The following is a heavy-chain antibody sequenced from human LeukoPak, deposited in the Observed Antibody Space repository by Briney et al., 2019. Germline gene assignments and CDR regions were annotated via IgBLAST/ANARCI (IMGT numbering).Heavy chain of an antibody. CDR2: IVVGSGNT. CDR3: ARRGSTLDWFDP. V-gene: IGHV1-58*02. D-gene: IGHD1-26*01. Sequence: SGKVSCKASGFTFTSSAIQWVRQARGQRLEWIGWIVVGSGNTNYAQKFQERITITRDMSTSTAYMELRSLRSDDTAVYYCARRGSTLDWFDPWGQGTLVTVSS. CDR1: GFTFTSSA. J-gene: IGHJ5*02.